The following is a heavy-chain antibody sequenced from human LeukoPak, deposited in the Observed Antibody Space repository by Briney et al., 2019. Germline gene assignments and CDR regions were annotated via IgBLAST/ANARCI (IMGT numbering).Heavy chain of an antibody. CDR1: GFTFSSYS. D-gene: IGHD5-12*01. J-gene: IGHJ4*02. CDR2: ISSTI. V-gene: IGHV3-48*02. CDR3: ARCGYGGYEFDY. Sequence: GGSLRLSCAASGFTFSSYSMSWVRQAPGKGLEWVSYISSTIYYADAVKGRLTTYRDNAKNSIYLQLNSLRDEDTAVYYCARCGYGGYEFDYWGQGTLVTVSS.